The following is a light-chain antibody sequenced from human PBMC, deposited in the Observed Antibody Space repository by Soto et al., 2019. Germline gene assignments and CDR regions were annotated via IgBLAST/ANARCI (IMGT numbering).Light chain of an antibody. Sequence: DIGWTQYPGTLYLSPGERATLSCRASQIVNSGYLAWYQQRPGQAPRLLIYGASSRATGIPDRFSGSGSGTDFTLTISSLQPEDFATYYCQQSYSVWTFGQGAKVDI. CDR1: QIVNSGY. J-gene: IGKJ1*01. V-gene: IGKV3-20*01. CDR3: QQSYSVWT. CDR2: GAS.